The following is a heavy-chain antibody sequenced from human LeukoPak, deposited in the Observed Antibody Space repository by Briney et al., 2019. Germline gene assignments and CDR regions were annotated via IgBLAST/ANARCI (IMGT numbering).Heavy chain of an antibody. V-gene: IGHV1-46*01. Sequence: ASVKVSCKASGYIFTSYHMHWVRQAPGQGLEWMGIINPSGGGTSYAQNFQGRVTMTRDTSTSTVYMELSSLRSEDTAIYYCARDGDYYDSNGYWRYFDYWGQGILVIVSS. CDR2: INPSGGGT. D-gene: IGHD3-22*01. J-gene: IGHJ4*02. CDR3: ARDGDYYDSNGYWRYFDY. CDR1: GYIFTSYH.